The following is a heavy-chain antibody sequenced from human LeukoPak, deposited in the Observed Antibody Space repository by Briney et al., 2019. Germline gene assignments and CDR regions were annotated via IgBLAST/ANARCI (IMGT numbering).Heavy chain of an antibody. D-gene: IGHD2-15*01. J-gene: IGHJ4*02. Sequence: SETLSLTCAVSGYSISSGYYWGWIRQPPGKGLEWIGSIYHSGSTYYNPSLKSRVTISVDTSKNQFSLKLSSVTAADTAVYYCAREGRGCSGGSCYGSAAGDYWGQGTLVTLSS. CDR3: AREGRGCSGGSCYGSAAGDY. CDR2: IYHSGST. V-gene: IGHV4-38-2*02. CDR1: GYSISSGYY.